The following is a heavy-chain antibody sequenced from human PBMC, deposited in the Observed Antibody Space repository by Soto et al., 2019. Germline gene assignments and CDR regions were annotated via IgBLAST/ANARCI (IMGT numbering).Heavy chain of an antibody. Sequence: EVLLLESGGGLVEPGGALRLSCAASGFTFSSYAMRWVRQAPVKGLEWVSAISGSGDSTYYADSVKGRFTISRDNSKNALYLQMNSLSAEDTAVYYCARRGSGSYYDYWGQGTLVTVSS. J-gene: IGHJ4*02. D-gene: IGHD1-26*01. CDR2: ISGSGDST. V-gene: IGHV3-23*01. CDR1: GFTFSSYA. CDR3: ARRGSGSYYDY.